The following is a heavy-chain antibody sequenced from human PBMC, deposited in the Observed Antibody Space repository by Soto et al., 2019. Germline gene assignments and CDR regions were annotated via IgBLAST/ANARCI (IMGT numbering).Heavy chain of an antibody. J-gene: IGHJ6*02. CDR3: ARDYYRFNSGYGFSMDV. V-gene: IGHV1-8*01. CDR1: GYTFTSYD. D-gene: IGHD5-12*01. CDR2: MNPNSGNT. Sequence: ASLKVACKASGYTFTSYDINWVRQATGEGLEWMGWMNPNSGNTGYAQKFQGRVTMTRNTSISTAYMELSSLRSEDTAVYYCARDYYRFNSGYGFSMDVWGQGTTVTVSS.